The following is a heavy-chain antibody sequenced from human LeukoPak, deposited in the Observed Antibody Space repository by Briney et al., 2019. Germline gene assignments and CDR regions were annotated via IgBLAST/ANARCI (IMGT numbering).Heavy chain of an antibody. CDR2: FDPEDGET. CDR1: GYTLTELS. V-gene: IGHV1-24*01. Sequence: ASVKVSCKVSGYTLTELSMHWVRQAPGKGLEWMGGFDPEDGETIHAQKFQGRVTMTEDTSTDTAYMELSSLRSEDTAVYYCATTPYDIFSLNVGFDPWGQGTLVTVSS. J-gene: IGHJ5*02. D-gene: IGHD3-9*01. CDR3: ATTPYDIFSLNVGFDP.